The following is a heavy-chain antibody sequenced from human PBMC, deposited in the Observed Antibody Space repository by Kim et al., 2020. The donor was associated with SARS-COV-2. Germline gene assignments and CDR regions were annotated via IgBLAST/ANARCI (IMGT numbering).Heavy chain of an antibody. V-gene: IGHV3-23*01. D-gene: IGHD3-9*01. CDR1: GFTFSSYA. CDR2: ISGSGGST. J-gene: IGHJ4*02. CDR3: AKAPFDILTGYLFDY. Sequence: GGSLRLSCAASGFTFSSYAMSWVRQAPGKGLEWVSAISGSGGSTYYADSVKGRFTISRDNSKNTLYLQMNSLRAEDTAVYYCAKAPFDILTGYLFDYWGQGTLVTVSS.